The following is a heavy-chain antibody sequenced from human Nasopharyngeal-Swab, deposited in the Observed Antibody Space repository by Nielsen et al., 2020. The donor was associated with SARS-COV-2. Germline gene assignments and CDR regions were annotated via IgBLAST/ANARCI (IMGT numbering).Heavy chain of an antibody. J-gene: IGHJ4*02. V-gene: IGHV3-30*03. CDR3: APHPSFPFFHFDY. CDR1: GFTFSSYG. D-gene: IGHD2/OR15-2a*01. Sequence: GGSLRLSCAASGFTFSSYGMHWVRQAPGKGLEWVAVISYDGSNKYYADSVKGRFTISRDNSKNTLYLQMNSLRAEDTAVYYCAPHPSFPFFHFDYWGQGTLVTVSS. CDR2: ISYDGSNK.